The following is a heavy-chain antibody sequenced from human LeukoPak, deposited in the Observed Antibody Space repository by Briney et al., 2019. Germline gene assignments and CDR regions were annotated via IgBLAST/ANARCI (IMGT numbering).Heavy chain of an antibody. D-gene: IGHD6-19*01. CDR2: ISSSSSYI. CDR3: ARDGPIAVGGYYFDY. V-gene: IGHV3-21*01. Sequence: GGSLRLSCAASGFTFSSYSMNWVRQAPGKGLEWVSSISSSSSYIYYADSVKGRFTISRDNAKNSLYLQMNSLRAEDTAVYHCARDGPIAVGGYYFDYWGQGTLVTVSS. J-gene: IGHJ4*02. CDR1: GFTFSSYS.